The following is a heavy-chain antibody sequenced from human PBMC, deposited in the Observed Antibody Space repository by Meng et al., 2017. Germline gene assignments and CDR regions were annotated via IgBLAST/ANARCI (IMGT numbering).Heavy chain of an antibody. D-gene: IGHD3-3*01. J-gene: IGHJ6*02. CDR1: GGTFSSYA. CDR3: ARASLYDFWSGYAYGMDV. Sequence: ASVKVSCKASGGTFSSYAISWVRQAPGQGLEWMGWMNPNSGNTGYAQKFQGRVTMTRNTSISTAYMELSSLRSEDTAVYYCARASLYDFWSGYAYGMDVWGQGTTVTVSS. V-gene: IGHV1-8*02. CDR2: MNPNSGNT.